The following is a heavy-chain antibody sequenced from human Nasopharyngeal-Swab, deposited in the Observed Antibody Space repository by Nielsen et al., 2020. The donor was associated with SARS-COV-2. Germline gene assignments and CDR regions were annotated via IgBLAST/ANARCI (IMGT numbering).Heavy chain of an antibody. D-gene: IGHD3-22*01. Sequence: GESLKISCAASGFTFSSYEMNWVRQAPGKGLEWVSYISSSGSTIYYADSVKGRFTISRDNAKNSLYLQMNSPRAEDTAVYYCARDQLRSSGYYTLGAFDIWGQGTMVTVSS. J-gene: IGHJ3*02. CDR2: ISSSGSTI. V-gene: IGHV3-48*03. CDR3: ARDQLRSSGYYTLGAFDI. CDR1: GFTFSSYE.